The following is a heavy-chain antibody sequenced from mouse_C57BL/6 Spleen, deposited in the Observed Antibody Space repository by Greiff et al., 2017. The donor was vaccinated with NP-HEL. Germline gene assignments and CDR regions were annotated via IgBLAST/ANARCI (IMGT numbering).Heavy chain of an antibody. J-gene: IGHJ2*01. D-gene: IGHD2-1*01. CDR1: GFTFSSYA. V-gene: IGHV5-4*01. CDR3: ARDRNGNYPFDY. Sequence: EVMLVESGGGLVKPGGSLKLSCAASGFTFSSYAMSWVRQTPEKRLEWVATISDGGSYTYYPDNVKGRFTISRDNAKNNLYLQMSHLKSEDTAMYYCARDRNGNYPFDYWGQGTTLTVSS. CDR2: ISDGGSYT.